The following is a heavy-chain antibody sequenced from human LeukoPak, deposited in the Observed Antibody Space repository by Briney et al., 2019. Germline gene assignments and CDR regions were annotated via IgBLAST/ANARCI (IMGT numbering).Heavy chain of an antibody. J-gene: IGHJ5*02. D-gene: IGHD6-13*01. V-gene: IGHV3-48*03. CDR3: AKIRIADLHSFDP. CDR1: GFSFSSYD. Sequence: GGSLRLSCAASGFSFSSYDMNWVRQAPGKGLEWVSFINSGGSNIKYADSVKGRFTISRDNAKNSLYLQMNSLRAEDTALYYCAKIRIADLHSFDPWGQGTLVTVSS. CDR2: INSGGSNI.